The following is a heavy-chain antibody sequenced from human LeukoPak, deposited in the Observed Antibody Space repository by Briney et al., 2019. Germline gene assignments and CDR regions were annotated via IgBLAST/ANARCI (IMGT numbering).Heavy chain of an antibody. Sequence: GGSLRLSCAASGFTFSSYWMSWVRQAPGKGLEWVANIKQDGSEKYYVDSVKGRFTISRDNAKNSLYLQMNSLRAEDTAVYYCARGHTAMVYNWFDPWGQGTLVTVSS. V-gene: IGHV3-7*01. CDR2: IKQDGSEK. D-gene: IGHD5-18*01. J-gene: IGHJ5*02. CDR3: ARGHTAMVYNWFDP. CDR1: GFTFSSYW.